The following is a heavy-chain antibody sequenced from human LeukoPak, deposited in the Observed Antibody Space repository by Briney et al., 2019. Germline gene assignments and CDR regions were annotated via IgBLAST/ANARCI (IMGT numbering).Heavy chain of an antibody. CDR3: ARGPYSANYYVRDY. J-gene: IGHJ4*02. D-gene: IGHD1-26*01. V-gene: IGHV3-74*01. CDR1: GFTFSSYW. Sequence: QPGGSLRLSCAASGFTFSSYWMHWVRQAPGKGLVWVSRINSDGSSTSYADSVKGRFTISRDNAKNTLYLQMNSLRAEDTAVYYCARGPYSANYYVRDYWGQGTLVTVSS. CDR2: INSDGSST.